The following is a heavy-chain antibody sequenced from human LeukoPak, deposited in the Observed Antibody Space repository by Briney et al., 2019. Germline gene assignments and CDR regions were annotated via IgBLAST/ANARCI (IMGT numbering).Heavy chain of an antibody. Sequence: PSETLSLTCTVSGGSISSHYWSWIRQPPGKGLEWIGYIYYSGNTNYSPSLKSRVTISVDTSKNQFSLKLSSVTAADTAVYYCAKAYLYFDSSGYPCVSFDIWGQGTMVTVSS. CDR2: IYYSGNT. J-gene: IGHJ3*02. CDR3: AKAYLYFDSSGYPCVSFDI. D-gene: IGHD3-22*01. CDR1: GGSISSHY. V-gene: IGHV4-59*11.